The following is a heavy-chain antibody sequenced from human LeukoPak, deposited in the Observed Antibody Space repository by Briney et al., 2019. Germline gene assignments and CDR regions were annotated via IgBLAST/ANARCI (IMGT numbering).Heavy chain of an antibody. CDR2: IGTAGDT. D-gene: IGHD5-12*01. CDR1: GFTFSSYD. J-gene: IGHJ4*02. Sequence: TGGSLRLSCAASGFTFSSYDMHWVRQATGKGLEWVSAIGTAGDTYYPGSVKGRFTISRENAKNSLYLQMNSLRAGDTAVYYRARGSGYGVYFDYWGQGTLVTVSS. V-gene: IGHV3-13*04. CDR3: ARGSGYGVYFDY.